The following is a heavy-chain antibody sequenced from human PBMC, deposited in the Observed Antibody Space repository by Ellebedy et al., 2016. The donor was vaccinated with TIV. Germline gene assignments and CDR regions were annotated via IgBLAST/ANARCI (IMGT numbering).Heavy chain of an antibody. D-gene: IGHD2-15*01. V-gene: IGHV1-2*02. CDR1: GYNFTGYY. J-gene: IGHJ5*02. CDR2: INPNSGGT. Sequence: AASVKVSCKASGYNFTGYYMHWVRQAPGQGLEWMGWINPNSGGTNYAQKFQGRVTMTRDTSISTAYMELSRLRSDDTAVYYCARRGRDIVGPWFDPWGQGTLVTVSS. CDR3: ARRGRDIVGPWFDP.